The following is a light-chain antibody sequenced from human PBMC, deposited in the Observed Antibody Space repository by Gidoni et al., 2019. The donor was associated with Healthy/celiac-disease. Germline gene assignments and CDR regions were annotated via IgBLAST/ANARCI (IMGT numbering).Light chain of an antibody. V-gene: IGKV1-39*01. CDR2: AAS. CDR1: QSISSY. Sequence: DIQMTPSPSSLSASVGDRVTITCRASQSISSYLNWYQQKPGKAPKLLIYAASSLQSGVPSRFSGSASATDSTLTISSLPPEDFATYYCQQSYSTPLTFGGGTKVEIK. J-gene: IGKJ4*01. CDR3: QQSYSTPLT.